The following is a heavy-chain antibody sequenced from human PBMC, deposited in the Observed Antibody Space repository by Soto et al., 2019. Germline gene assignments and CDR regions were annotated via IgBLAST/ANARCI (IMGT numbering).Heavy chain of an antibody. J-gene: IGHJ5*02. V-gene: IGHV4-31*03. D-gene: IGHD2-21*01. CDR2: MYHSGSP. Sequence: QVQLQESGPGLVKPSQTLSLTCTVSGGSISTGDFSWTWIRQHPGKGLEWIGDMYHSGSPYYNPSIKRRLHISVHPPKSQCSLRLSSVTAADTAVYYCARTRGNVVGLTLEDTYFDPWGRGTLVTFSS. CDR1: GGSISTGDFS. CDR3: ARTRGNVVGLTLEDTYFDP.